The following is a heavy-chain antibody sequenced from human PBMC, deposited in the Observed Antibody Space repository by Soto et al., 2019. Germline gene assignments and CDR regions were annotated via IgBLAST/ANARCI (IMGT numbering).Heavy chain of an antibody. D-gene: IGHD2-15*01. Sequence: GGSLRLSCAASGFTFSSFGMHWVRQAPGKGLEWVALISYDGTTQYYADSVKGRFTISRDNSKYTLYLQMNSLRAEDTAVYYCAKGRTISGRIFDYWGQGTLVTVSS. CDR2: ISYDGTTQ. J-gene: IGHJ4*02. CDR3: AKGRTISGRIFDY. V-gene: IGHV3-30*18. CDR1: GFTFSSFG.